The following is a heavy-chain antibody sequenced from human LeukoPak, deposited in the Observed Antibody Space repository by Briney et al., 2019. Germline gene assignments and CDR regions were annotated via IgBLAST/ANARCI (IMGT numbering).Heavy chain of an antibody. Sequence: GGSLRLSCAASGFSFNNYAMTWVRQAPGKGLEWVSAISGGGDSTYYTDSVKGRFTISRDNSKNTLYLQMNSLRAEDTAVYYRAKDPNMITFGGGIDYWGQGTLVTVSS. J-gene: IGHJ4*02. CDR1: GFSFNNYA. CDR3: AKDPNMITFGGGIDY. CDR2: ISGGGDST. V-gene: IGHV3-23*01. D-gene: IGHD3-16*01.